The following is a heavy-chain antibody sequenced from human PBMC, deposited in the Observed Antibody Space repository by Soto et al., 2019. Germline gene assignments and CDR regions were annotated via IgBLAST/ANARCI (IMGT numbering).Heavy chain of an antibody. D-gene: IGHD6-25*01. CDR3: AREGGSDSMAHKNNWFDT. V-gene: IGHV1-2*02. Sequence: ASVKVSCKPSGYTFTDYHIHWVRQAPGQGLEFMGWINANNGGAGSAQQFQGRVTVTRDTSISTVYMELSNLRSDDTAVYYCAREGGSDSMAHKNNWFDTWGQGTQVTVSS. CDR2: INANNGGA. CDR1: GYTFTDYH. J-gene: IGHJ5*02.